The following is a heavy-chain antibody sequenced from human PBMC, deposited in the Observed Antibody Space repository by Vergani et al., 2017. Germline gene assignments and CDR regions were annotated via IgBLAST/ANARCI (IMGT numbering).Heavy chain of an antibody. D-gene: IGHD6-6*01. CDR3: AHGPYSSSSVFVDY. Sequence: QITLKESGPTLVKPTQTLTLTCTFSGFSLSTSGVGVGWIRQPPGKALEWLALIYWDDDKRDSPSLKSRLTITKDTSKNQVVLTMTNMDPVDTATYYCAHGPYSSSSVFVDYWGQGTLVTVSS. J-gene: IGHJ4*02. CDR2: IYWDDDK. V-gene: IGHV2-5*02. CDR1: GFSLSTSGVG.